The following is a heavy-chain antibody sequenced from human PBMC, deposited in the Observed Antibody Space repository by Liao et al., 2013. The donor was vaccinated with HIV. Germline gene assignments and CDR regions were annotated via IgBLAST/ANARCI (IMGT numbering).Heavy chain of an antibody. CDR1: GGSISSSSYY. CDR2: VYHSGST. CDR3: AREPYSYGLDAFDI. Sequence: QLQLQESGPGLVKPSETLSLTCTVSGGSISSSSYYWGWIRQPPGKGLEWIGYVYHSGSTNYNPSLKSRVTMSVDTSKNQFSLKLSSVTAADTAVYYCAREPYSYGLDAFDIWGQGTMVTVSS. J-gene: IGHJ3*02. D-gene: IGHD5-18*01. V-gene: IGHV4-61*05.